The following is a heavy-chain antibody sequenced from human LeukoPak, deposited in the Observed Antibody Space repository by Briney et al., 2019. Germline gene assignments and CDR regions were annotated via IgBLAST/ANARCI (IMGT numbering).Heavy chain of an antibody. V-gene: IGHV4-39*07. CDR3: ARLVSKHYYDSSGFLSGAFDI. CDR2: IYYSGST. D-gene: IGHD3-22*01. J-gene: IGHJ3*02. Sequence: PSETLSLTCTVSGGSISSSSYYWGWIRQPPGKGLEWIGSIYYSGSTYYNPSLKSRVTISVDTSKNQFSLKLSSVTAADTAVYYCARLVSKHYYDSSGFLSGAFDIWGQGTMVTVSS. CDR1: GGSISSSSYY.